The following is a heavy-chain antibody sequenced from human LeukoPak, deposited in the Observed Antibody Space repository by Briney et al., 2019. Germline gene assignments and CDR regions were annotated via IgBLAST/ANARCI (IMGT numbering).Heavy chain of an antibody. V-gene: IGHV4-39*01. CDR2: IYYSGST. CDR1: GGSISSSSYY. J-gene: IGHJ5*02. D-gene: IGHD3-10*02. CDR3: ATYYYVNWFDP. Sequence: PSETLSLTCTVSGGSISSSSYYWGWIRQPPGKGLEWIGSIYYSGSTYYNPSLKSRVTISVDTSKNQFSLKLSSVTAADTAVYYCATYYYVNWFDPWGQGTLVTVSS.